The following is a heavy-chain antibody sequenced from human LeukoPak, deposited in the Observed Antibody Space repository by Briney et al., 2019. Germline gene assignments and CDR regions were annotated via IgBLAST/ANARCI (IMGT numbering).Heavy chain of an antibody. CDR3: AGAPYYYEAGGSGFDP. V-gene: IGHV4-61*03. CDR1: GGSVSSGSYF. Sequence: SETLSLTCTVSGGSVSSGSYFWNWIRQPPGKGLEWIGHISYSGSTNYNPSLKSRVTMSVDTSKKHFSLKLSSVTAADTALYYCAGAPYYYEAGGSGFDPWGQGTLVTVSS. CDR2: ISYSGST. J-gene: IGHJ5*02. D-gene: IGHD3-22*01.